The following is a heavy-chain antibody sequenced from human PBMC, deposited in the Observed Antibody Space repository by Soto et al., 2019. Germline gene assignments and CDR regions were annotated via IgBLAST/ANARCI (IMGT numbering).Heavy chain of an antibody. CDR1: GFTFSTYG. Sequence: QVQLVESGGGVVQPGRSLRLSCAASGFTFSTYGMHWVRQAPGKGLEWVAVISYDGNNKYYADSVKGRFTISRDNSKNTLYLQMDSLRAEDTAVYYCAKDHLRTTVTTVGDWGRGTLVSVSS. J-gene: IGHJ4*02. V-gene: IGHV3-30*18. D-gene: IGHD4-17*01. CDR3: AKDHLRTTVTTVGD. CDR2: ISYDGNNK.